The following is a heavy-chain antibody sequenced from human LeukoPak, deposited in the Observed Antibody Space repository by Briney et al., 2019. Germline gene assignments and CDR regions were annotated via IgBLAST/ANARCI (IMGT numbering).Heavy chain of an antibody. V-gene: IGHV1-8*01. Sequence: ASVKVSCKASGYTFTSYDINWVRQATGQGLEWMGWMYPNSGNTGYAQKFQGRVTMTRNTSISTAYMELSSLRSEDTAVYYCARDHLEWLFLGHYMDVWGKGTTVTVSS. D-gene: IGHD3-3*01. CDR1: GYTFTSYD. CDR2: MYPNSGNT. J-gene: IGHJ6*03. CDR3: ARDHLEWLFLGHYMDV.